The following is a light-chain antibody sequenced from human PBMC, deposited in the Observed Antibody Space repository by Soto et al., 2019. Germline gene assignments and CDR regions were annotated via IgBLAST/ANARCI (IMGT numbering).Light chain of an antibody. V-gene: IGLV2-14*01. CDR2: DVS. CDR1: SSDVGGYNY. J-gene: IGLJ1*01. Sequence: QSALTQPASVSGSPGQSITVSCTGTSSDVGGYNYVSWYQQHPGKVPKLMIYDVSNRPSGVSNRFSGSKSGNTASLTISGLHAEDEADDYCSSYTSSSTPVVFGTGTKLTVL. CDR3: SSYTSSSTPVV.